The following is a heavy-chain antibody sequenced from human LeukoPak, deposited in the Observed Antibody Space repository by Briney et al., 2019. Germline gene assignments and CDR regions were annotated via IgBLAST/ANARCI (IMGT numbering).Heavy chain of an antibody. Sequence: SETLSLTCTVSGGSISSYYWSWIRQPPGKGLEWIGYIYYSGSTNYNPSLKSRVTISVDTSKNQFSLKLSSVTAADTAVYYRARTYYYDSSGYQLFDYWGQGTLVTVSS. CDR1: GGSISSYY. CDR2: IYYSGST. CDR3: ARTYYYDSSGYQLFDY. V-gene: IGHV4-59*01. D-gene: IGHD3-22*01. J-gene: IGHJ4*02.